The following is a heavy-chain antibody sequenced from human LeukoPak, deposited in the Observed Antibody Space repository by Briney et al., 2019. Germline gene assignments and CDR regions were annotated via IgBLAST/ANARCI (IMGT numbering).Heavy chain of an antibody. CDR2: IYYSGST. CDR1: GGSISSSSYY. D-gene: IGHD1-14*01. CDR3: ARDGLSPPTDLTDY. Sequence: PSETLSLTCTVSGGSISSSSYYWGWIRQPPGKGLEWIGSIYYSGSTYYNPSLKSRVTISVDTSKNQFSLKLSSVTAADTAVYYCARDGLSPPTDLTDYWGQGTLVTVSS. V-gene: IGHV4-39*02. J-gene: IGHJ4*02.